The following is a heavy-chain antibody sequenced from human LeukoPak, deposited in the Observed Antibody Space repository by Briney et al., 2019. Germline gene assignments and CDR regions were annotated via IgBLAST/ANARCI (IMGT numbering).Heavy chain of an antibody. Sequence: SETLSLTCTVSGFSISSGFYWGWIRQPPGKGLEWIGNIYHSGSTYYNPSLKSRVTISMDTSKNQFSLRLSSVTAADTAVYYCARDHSSSSEDYWGQGTLVTVSS. V-gene: IGHV4-38-2*02. CDR3: ARDHSSSSEDY. CDR1: GFSISSGFY. D-gene: IGHD6-13*01. J-gene: IGHJ4*02. CDR2: IYHSGST.